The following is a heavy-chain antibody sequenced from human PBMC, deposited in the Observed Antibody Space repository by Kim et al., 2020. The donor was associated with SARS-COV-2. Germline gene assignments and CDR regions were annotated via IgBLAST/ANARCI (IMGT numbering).Heavy chain of an antibody. CDR2: IYSGGST. Sequence: GGSLRLSCAASGFTVSSNYMSWVRQAPGKGLEWVSVIYSGGSTYYADSVKGRFTISRDISKNKLYLQMNSLRAEDTAVYYCATDAYDYVWGSYRPYYYNMDVWGQGTTVTVSS. J-gene: IGHJ6*02. CDR1: GFTVSSNY. CDR3: ATDAYDYVWGSYRPYYYNMDV. V-gene: IGHV3-66*01. D-gene: IGHD3-16*02.